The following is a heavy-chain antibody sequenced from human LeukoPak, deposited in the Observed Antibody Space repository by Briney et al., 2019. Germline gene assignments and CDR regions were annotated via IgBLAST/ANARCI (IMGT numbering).Heavy chain of an antibody. CDR1: GDSFSSNSAA. Sequence: SQTLSLTCAISGDSFSSNSAAWNWIRQSPSRGLEWLGRTYYRSKWYNDYAVSVKSRITINPHTSKNQFSLQLNSVTPEDTAVYYCARAPVVPAPPDYYYYYMDVWGKGTTVTVSS. D-gene: IGHD2-2*01. V-gene: IGHV6-1*01. J-gene: IGHJ6*03. CDR3: ARAPVVPAPPDYYYYYMDV. CDR2: TYYRSKWYN.